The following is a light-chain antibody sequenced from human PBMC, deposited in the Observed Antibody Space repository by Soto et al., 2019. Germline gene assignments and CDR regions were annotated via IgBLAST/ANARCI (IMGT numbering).Light chain of an antibody. V-gene: IGKV3-20*01. CDR3: QQYGSSPPIT. CDR1: QRVSSSS. J-gene: IGKJ5*01. CDR2: GVS. Sequence: EIVLTQSPATLSLSPGERATLSCRASQRVSSSSLAWYQHKPGQSPRLLIFGVSSRATDIPDRFSGSGSGTDFTLTISRLEPEDFAVYYCQQYGSSPPITFGQGTRLEIK.